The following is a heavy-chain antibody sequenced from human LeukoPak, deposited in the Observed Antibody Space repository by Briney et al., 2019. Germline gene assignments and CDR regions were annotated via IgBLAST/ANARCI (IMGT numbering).Heavy chain of an antibody. CDR2: IHHSGST. Sequence: SETLSLTCAVYGGSFSGYYWSWIRQPPGKGLEWIGEIHHSGSTDYNPSLKSRITISVDTSKNQFSLNLNSVTAADTAVYYCASRGHDYGDFGGWFDTWAREIWSPSPQ. V-gene: IGHV4-34*01. J-gene: IGHJ5*02. CDR3: ASRGHDYGDFGGWFDT. CDR1: GGSFSGYY. D-gene: IGHD4-17*01.